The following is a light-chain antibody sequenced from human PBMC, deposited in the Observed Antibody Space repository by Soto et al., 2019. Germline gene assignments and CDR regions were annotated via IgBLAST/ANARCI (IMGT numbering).Light chain of an antibody. J-gene: IGLJ1*01. CDR1: SSDVGGYNY. CDR2: DVS. V-gene: IGLV2-14*01. CDR3: SSYTSSSTYV. Sequence: QSVLTQPASVSGSPGQSITISCTGTSSDVGGYNYVSWYQQHPGKAPKIMIYDVSNRPSGVSNRFSSSKSGNTASLTISGIQAEDEADYYCSSYTSSSTYVIGTGSKLTVL.